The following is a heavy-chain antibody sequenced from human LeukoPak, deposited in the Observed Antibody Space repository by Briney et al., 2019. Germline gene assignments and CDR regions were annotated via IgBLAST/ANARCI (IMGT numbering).Heavy chain of an antibody. CDR3: ARHLIAVAGTGSVFDI. D-gene: IGHD6-19*01. J-gene: IGHJ3*02. CDR2: IYYSGST. Sequence: SETLSLTCTVSGGSISSYYWSWIRQPPGKGLEWIGSIYYSGSTYYNPSLRSRVTISVDTSKNQFSLKLSSVTAADTAVYYCARHLIAVAGTGSVFDIWGQGTTVTVSS. V-gene: IGHV4-59*04. CDR1: GGSISSYY.